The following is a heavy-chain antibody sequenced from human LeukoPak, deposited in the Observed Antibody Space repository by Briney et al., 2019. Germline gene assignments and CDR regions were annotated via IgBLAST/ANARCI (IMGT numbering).Heavy chain of an antibody. CDR3: ARDRTLLIFGDYTSYFDY. CDR2: INQDGSEK. CDR1: GFTFGDFA. V-gene: IGHV3-7*01. Sequence: GGSLRLSCTASGFTFGDFAMSWFRQAPGKGLEWVANINQDGSEKYYVDSVKGRFTVSRDNAKNSLYLQMNSLRADDTAVYYCARDRTLLIFGDYTSYFDYWGQGTLVTVSS. J-gene: IGHJ4*02. D-gene: IGHD4-17*01.